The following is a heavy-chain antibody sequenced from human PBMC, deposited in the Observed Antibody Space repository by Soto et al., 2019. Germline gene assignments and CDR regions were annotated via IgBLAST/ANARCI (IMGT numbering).Heavy chain of an antibody. CDR2: KSYDEMYK. Sequence: QVWQVESGGGVVQAGRSLRLSCAASGFTFRSYAMHWVRQAPGKGLEGVAIKSYDEMYKSYADSVKGRFTISRDHSKNTLYLQMNSLRTEDTAVYYCARALDFWSAYFDYWGQGSLVTVSS. J-gene: IGHJ4*02. CDR1: GFTFRSYA. CDR3: ARALDFWSAYFDY. V-gene: IGHV3-30*04. D-gene: IGHD3-3*01.